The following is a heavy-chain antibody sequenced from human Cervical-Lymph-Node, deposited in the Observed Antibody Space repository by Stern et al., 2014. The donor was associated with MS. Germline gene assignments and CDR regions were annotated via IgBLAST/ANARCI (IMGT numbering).Heavy chain of an antibody. J-gene: IGHJ4*02. CDR2: IIPIFVNA. V-gene: IGHV1-69*06. Sequence: VQLLESGAEVKKPGSSVKVSCKASGGTFSNSAISWVRQAPGQGLEWMGGIIPIFVNANYAQKFQGRVTIVVDKSTNIAYMELSGLRSDDTAMYYCARDLKDWGQGTLVTVSS. CDR1: GGTFSNSA. CDR3: ARDLKD.